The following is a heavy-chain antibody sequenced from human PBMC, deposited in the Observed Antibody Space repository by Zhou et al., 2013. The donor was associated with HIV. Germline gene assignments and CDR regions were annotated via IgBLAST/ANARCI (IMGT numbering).Heavy chain of an antibody. CDR3: ARATRYYYDSSGYRDAFDI. CDR2: IIPVMATP. V-gene: IGHV1-69*12. D-gene: IGHD3-22*01. CDR1: GGTFSRNA. Sequence: QVQLVQSGAEVKKPGSSVRVSCKASGGTFSRNAISWVRQAPGQGLEWMGGIIPVMATPNYAQRFQGRVTITADESTNTAYMELNSLRSEDTAVYYCARATRYYYDSSGYRDAFDIWGQGTMVTVSS. J-gene: IGHJ3*02.